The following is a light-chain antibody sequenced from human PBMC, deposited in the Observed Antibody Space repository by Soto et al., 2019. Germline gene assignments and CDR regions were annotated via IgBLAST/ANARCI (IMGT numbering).Light chain of an antibody. CDR3: QQYNNWPQT. Sequence: PGERVTLSCRASQSVSSSYLTWYQQKPGQAPRLLIYGASTRATGIPARFSGSGSGTEFTLTISSLQSEDFAVYYCQQYNNWPQTFGQGTKVDIK. V-gene: IGKV3-15*01. CDR1: QSVSSSY. J-gene: IGKJ1*01. CDR2: GAS.